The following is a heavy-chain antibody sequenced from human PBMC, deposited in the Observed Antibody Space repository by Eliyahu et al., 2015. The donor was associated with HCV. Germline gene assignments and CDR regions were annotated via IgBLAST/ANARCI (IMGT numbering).Heavy chain of an antibody. J-gene: IGHJ6*02. D-gene: IGHD3-10*01. CDR3: ARDLGRFGELFRGMDV. CDR2: ITNSSSTI. V-gene: IGHV3-48*01. CDR1: GFXFSTYS. Sequence: EVQLVESGGGLVQPGGSLRLSCAASGFXFSTYSMNWVRQAPGKGLEWVSYITNSSSTIYYADSVKGRFTISRDNAKNSLYLQMNSLRAEDTAVYYCARDLGRFGELFRGMDVWGQGTTVTVSS.